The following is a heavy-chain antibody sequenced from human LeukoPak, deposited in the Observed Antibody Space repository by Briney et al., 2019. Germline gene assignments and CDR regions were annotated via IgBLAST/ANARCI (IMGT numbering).Heavy chain of an antibody. Sequence: PGGSLRLSCAASGFTFDDYAMHWVRQAPGKGLEWVSGISWNSGSIGYADSVKGRFTISRDNAKNSLYLQMNSLRAEDTAVYYCAREMATRLGAFDIWGQGTMVTVSS. V-gene: IGHV3-9*01. J-gene: IGHJ3*02. CDR1: GFTFDDYA. D-gene: IGHD5-24*01. CDR2: ISWNSGSI. CDR3: AREMATRLGAFDI.